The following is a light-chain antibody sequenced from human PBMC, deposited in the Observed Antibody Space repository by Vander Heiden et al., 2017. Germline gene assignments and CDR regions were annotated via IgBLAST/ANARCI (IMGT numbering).Light chain of an antibody. Sequence: EIVLTQYPATLSLSPGDRATLSCGASQIISNNYLAWYQQKPGLAPRLLIYEAYSRAAGIADRFSGSGSGTDFTLTINRLGPEDFGIYYCQHYDNSPPYTFGQGTKLEIK. CDR2: EAY. CDR1: QIISNNY. V-gene: IGKV3D-20*01. J-gene: IGKJ2*01. CDR3: QHYDNSPPYT.